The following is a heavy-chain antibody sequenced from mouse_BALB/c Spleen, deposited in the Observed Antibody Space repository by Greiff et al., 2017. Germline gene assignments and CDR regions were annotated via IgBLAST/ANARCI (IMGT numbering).Heavy chain of an antibody. V-gene: IGHV3-2*02. J-gene: IGHJ2*01. CDR1: GYSITSDYA. Sequence: ESGPGLVKPSQSLSLTCTVTGYSITSDYAWYWIRQFPGNKLEWMGYISYSGSTSYNPSLKSRISITRDTSKNQFFLQLNSVTTEDTATYYCARGGSYDYDGFDYWGQGTTLTVSS. CDR2: ISYSGST. CDR3: ARGGSYDYDGFDY. D-gene: IGHD2-4*01.